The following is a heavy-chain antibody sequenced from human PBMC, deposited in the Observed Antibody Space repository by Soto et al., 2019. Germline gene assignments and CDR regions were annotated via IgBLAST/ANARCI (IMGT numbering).Heavy chain of an antibody. CDR1: GFSFSYSA. CDR3: AMGLAAAGPLDY. D-gene: IGHD6-13*01. Sequence: GSLRLFAAASGFSFSYSAMSWVRQAPGMGLEWVSTISGSGGTPYYADSVKGRFTISRDNSKNSLYLILNSLRADDTAIYYCAMGLAAAGPLDYWGQGALVTVSS. CDR2: ISGSGGTP. J-gene: IGHJ4*02. V-gene: IGHV3-23*01.